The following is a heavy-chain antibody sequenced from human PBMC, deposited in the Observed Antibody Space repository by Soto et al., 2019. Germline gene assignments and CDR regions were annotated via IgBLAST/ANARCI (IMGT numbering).Heavy chain of an antibody. J-gene: IGHJ6*02. CDR1: GFTFSSYG. D-gene: IGHD6-19*01. Sequence: GGSLRLSCAASGFTFSSYGIHWVRQAPGKGLEWVAVISYDGSNKYYADSVKGRLTISRDNSKNTLYLQMNSLRAEDTAMYYCAKDITVAGSRWGYYYYYGLDVWGQGTTVTVSS. CDR3: AKDITVAGSRWGYYYYYGLDV. CDR2: ISYDGSNK. V-gene: IGHV3-30*18.